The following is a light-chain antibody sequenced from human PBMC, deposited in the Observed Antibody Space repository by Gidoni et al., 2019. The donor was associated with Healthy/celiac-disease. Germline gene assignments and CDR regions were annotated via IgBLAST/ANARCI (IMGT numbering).Light chain of an antibody. J-gene: IGKJ2*04. CDR2: GES. Sequence: EIVMTQSPATLSVSPGERATISCRASQSVSSNLAWYQQKPGQAPRLLIYGESTRATGIPARFSGSGSGTAFTLTISSLQSEDFAVYSCHQYHHWPTSMCSFXPXTKLEIK. CDR1: QSVSSN. CDR3: HQYHHWPTSMCS. V-gene: IGKV3-15*01.